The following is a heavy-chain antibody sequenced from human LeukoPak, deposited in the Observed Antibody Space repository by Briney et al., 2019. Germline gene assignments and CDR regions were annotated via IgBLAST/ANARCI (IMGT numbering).Heavy chain of an antibody. CDR1: GYSFTSYW. Sequence: GESLKISCKGSGYSFTSYWIGWVRQMPGKGLEWMGIIYPGDSDTRYSPSFQGQVTISADKSISTAYLQWSSLKASDTAMYYCASGVGQYSSGRFDAFDIWGQGTMVTVSS. D-gene: IGHD6-19*01. V-gene: IGHV5-51*01. J-gene: IGHJ3*02. CDR3: ASGVGQYSSGRFDAFDI. CDR2: IYPGDSDT.